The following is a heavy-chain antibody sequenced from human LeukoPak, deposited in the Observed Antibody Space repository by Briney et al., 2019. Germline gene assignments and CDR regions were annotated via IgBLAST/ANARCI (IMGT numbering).Heavy chain of an antibody. CDR2: IRFDGGNK. CDR1: GNTFSTYG. D-gene: IGHD2-8*01. V-gene: IGHV3-30*02. Sequence: GGSLRLSCAASGNTFSTYGMHWVRQAPGKGLEWVAFIRFDGGNKYSADSVRGRFTISRDNSRNTLYLQMNSLRPEDTAVYYCAKDASCTNGVCALSGWGQGTLVTVPS. J-gene: IGHJ4*02. CDR3: AKDASCTNGVCALSG.